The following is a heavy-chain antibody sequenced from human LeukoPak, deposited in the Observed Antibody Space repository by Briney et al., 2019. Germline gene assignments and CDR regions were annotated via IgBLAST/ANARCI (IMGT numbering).Heavy chain of an antibody. J-gene: IGHJ4*02. CDR3: AKVSDSSGSDY. D-gene: IGHD3-22*01. V-gene: IGHV3-33*06. CDR2: IWYDGSNK. CDR1: GFTFNNYG. Sequence: PGGSLRLSCAASGFTFNNYGMHWVRQAPGKGLVWVAVIWYDGSNKYYEDSVKGRFTISRDNSKNTLYLQMNSLRAEDTAVYYCAKVSDSSGSDYWGQGTLVTVSS.